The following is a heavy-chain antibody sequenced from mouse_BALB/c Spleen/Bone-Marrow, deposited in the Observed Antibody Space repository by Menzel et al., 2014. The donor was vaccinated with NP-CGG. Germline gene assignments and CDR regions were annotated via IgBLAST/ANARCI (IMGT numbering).Heavy chain of an antibody. CDR3: AYYRYDEYFDV. CDR1: GYTFTSYF. Sequence: VQLQQSGPELVKHGASVKMSCKASGYTFTSYFIHWVKQRPGQGLEWIGWIYPGDGSTKYNEKFKVKTTLTADKSSSTAYMFLSSLTSGDSAIYFCAYYRYDEYFDVWGAGTTVTVSS. V-gene: IGHV1S56*01. CDR2: IYPGDGST. J-gene: IGHJ1*01. D-gene: IGHD2-14*01.